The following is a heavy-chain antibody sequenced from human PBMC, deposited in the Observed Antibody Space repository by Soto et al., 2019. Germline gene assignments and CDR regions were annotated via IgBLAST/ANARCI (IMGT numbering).Heavy chain of an antibody. D-gene: IGHD3-22*01. CDR3: ASDRSGSKIDQ. Sequence: QVQLQESGPELVKPSQTLTLTCTVSGGSISSGGHYWTWIRQLPGKGLEWIGFIYYSGTTFYNPALQSRVSISVDTSKNHFSLRLSSMTAADTAVYFCASDRSGSKIDQWGQGTLVTVSS. J-gene: IGHJ4*02. CDR1: GGSISSGGHY. V-gene: IGHV4-31*03. CDR2: IYYSGTT.